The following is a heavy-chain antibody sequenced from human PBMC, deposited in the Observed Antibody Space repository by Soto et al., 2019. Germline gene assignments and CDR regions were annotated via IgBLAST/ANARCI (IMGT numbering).Heavy chain of an antibody. J-gene: IGHJ6*03. Sequence: EVQLVESGGGLVKPGGSLRLSCAASGFTFSSYSLNWVRQAPGKGLEWVSSITSSGASIYYADSVKGRFTISRDNAKNSLYLQINSLRAEDTAVYYCARDGSEGSGEIGYYYYMDVWGKGTTATVS. D-gene: IGHD2-15*01. CDR3: ARDGSEGSGEIGYYYYMDV. CDR2: ITSSGASI. CDR1: GFTFSSYS. V-gene: IGHV3-21*01.